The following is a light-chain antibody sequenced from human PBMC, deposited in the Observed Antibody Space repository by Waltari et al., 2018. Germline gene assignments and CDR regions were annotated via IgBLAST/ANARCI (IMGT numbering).Light chain of an antibody. CDR2: AAS. V-gene: IGKV1-39*01. CDR3: QQSYSTPMYT. Sequence: DIQMTQSPSSLSASVGDRVTITCRASQSISSYLNWYQQQPGKAPKLLIYAASSFQSGVPSRFSGSGSGTDFTLTISSLQPEDFATYYCQQSYSTPMYTFGQGTKLEIK. CDR1: QSISSY. J-gene: IGKJ2*01.